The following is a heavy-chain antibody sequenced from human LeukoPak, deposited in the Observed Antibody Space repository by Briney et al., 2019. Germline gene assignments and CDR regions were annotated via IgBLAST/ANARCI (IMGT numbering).Heavy chain of an antibody. J-gene: IGHJ4*02. D-gene: IGHD3-16*01. CDR2: IKEDGSEK. CDR3: ARGGGRHVEY. V-gene: IGHV3-7*05. Sequence: GGSLRLSCAASGFTFSSYWMSWVRQAPGKGLEWVANIKEDGSEKNYVDSVKGRFTISRDNAKNSLYLQMNIPRAEDTAVYYCARGGGRHVEYWGQGNLVTVSS. CDR1: GFTFSSYW.